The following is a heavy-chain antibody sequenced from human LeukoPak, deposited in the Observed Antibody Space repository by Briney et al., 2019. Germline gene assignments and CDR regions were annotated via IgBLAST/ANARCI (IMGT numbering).Heavy chain of an antibody. J-gene: IGHJ4*02. D-gene: IGHD5-18*01. Sequence: TSETLSLTCAVYGGSFSGYYWSWIHQPPGKGLEWIGEINHSGSTYYNPSLKSRVTISVDTSKNQFSLKLSSVTAADTAVYYCANKKYSYGSFDYWGQGTLVTVSS. CDR3: ANKKYSYGSFDY. CDR2: INHSGST. V-gene: IGHV4-34*01. CDR1: GGSFSGYY.